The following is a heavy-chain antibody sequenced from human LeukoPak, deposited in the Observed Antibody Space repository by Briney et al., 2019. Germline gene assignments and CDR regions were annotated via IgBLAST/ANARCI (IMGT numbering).Heavy chain of an antibody. CDR3: ARFPYYYGSSQSHYYYMDV. Sequence: ASVKVSCKASGGTFSSYAISWVRQAPGQGLEWMGGIIPIFGTANYAQKFQGRVTITADESTSTAYMELSSLRSEDTAVYYCARFPYYYGSSQSHYYYMDVWGKGTTVTISS. D-gene: IGHD3-10*01. V-gene: IGHV1-69*13. CDR1: GGTFSSYA. CDR2: IIPIFGTA. J-gene: IGHJ6*03.